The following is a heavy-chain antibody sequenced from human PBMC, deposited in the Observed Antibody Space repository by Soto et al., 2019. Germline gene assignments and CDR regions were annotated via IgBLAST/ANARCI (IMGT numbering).Heavy chain of an antibody. D-gene: IGHD3-10*01. J-gene: IGHJ5*02. CDR1: GGSISDDTYY. CDR2: INHSGST. Sequence: PSETLSLTCTVSGGSISDDTYYWGWIRQPPGKGLEWIGEINHSGSTNYNPSLKSRVTISVDTSKNQFSLKLSSVTAADTAVYYCARGLVRVRGVTHSGINWFDPWGQGTLVTVSS. CDR3: ARGLVRVRGVTHSGINWFDP. V-gene: IGHV4-39*07.